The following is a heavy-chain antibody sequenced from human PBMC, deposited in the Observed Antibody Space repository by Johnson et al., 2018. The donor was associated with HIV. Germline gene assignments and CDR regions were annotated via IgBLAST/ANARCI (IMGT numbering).Heavy chain of an antibody. J-gene: IGHJ3*02. D-gene: IGHD3-22*01. CDR3: VYDSSGYYAFDM. CDR1: GFTFDDYT. CDR2: ISWDGGST. Sequence: VQLVESGGVVVQPGRSLRLSCAASGFTFDDYTMHWVRQAPGKGLEWVSLISWDGGSTYYAQSVKGRSTISRDNSKNPLSLQMNSLRAEDTAVYYCVYDSSGYYAFDMWGQGTMVTVSS. V-gene: IGHV3-43*01.